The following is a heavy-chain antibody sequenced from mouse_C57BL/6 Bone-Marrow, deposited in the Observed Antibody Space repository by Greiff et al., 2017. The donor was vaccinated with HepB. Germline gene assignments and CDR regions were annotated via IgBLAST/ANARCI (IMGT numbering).Heavy chain of an antibody. D-gene: IGHD2-4*01. J-gene: IGHJ1*03. V-gene: IGHV3-6*01. CDR3: ASYDYDGWYFDV. CDR1: GYSITSGYY. CDR2: ISYDGSN. Sequence: EVQLQESGPGLVKPSQSLSLTCSVTGYSITSGYYWNWIRQFPGNKLEWMGYISYDGSNNYNPSLKNRISITRDTSKNQFFLKLNSVTTEDTATYYCASYDYDGWYFDVWGTGTTVTVSS.